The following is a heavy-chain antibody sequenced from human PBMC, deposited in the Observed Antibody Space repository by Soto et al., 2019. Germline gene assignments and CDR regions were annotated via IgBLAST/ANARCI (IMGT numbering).Heavy chain of an antibody. J-gene: IGHJ4*02. Sequence: QVQLQESGPGLVKPSESLSLTCAVSGGSISSYYWSWIRQPPGKGLEWIGYIYYSGSTNYNPSLKSRVTISVDTSKNQCALKLTSVPAADTAVYYCARSRYTSGWWTPPFDYWGQGTLVTVYS. CDR3: ARSRYTSGWWTPPFDY. D-gene: IGHD6-19*01. CDR2: IYYSGST. CDR1: GGSISSYY. V-gene: IGHV4-59*01.